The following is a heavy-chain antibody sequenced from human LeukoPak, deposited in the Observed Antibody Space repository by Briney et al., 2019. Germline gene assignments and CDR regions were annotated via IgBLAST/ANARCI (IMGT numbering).Heavy chain of an antibody. Sequence: GGSLRLSCGASEFTFSIYWMSWVRQAPGKGLEWVANINQDGSEEYYVDSVKGRFTTSRDNAKNSLYLQMNSLRVEDTAVYYCARAATAGTVDYWGRGTLVTVSS. D-gene: IGHD6-13*01. CDR1: EFTFSIYW. V-gene: IGHV3-7*01. CDR3: ARAATAGTVDY. J-gene: IGHJ4*02. CDR2: INQDGSEE.